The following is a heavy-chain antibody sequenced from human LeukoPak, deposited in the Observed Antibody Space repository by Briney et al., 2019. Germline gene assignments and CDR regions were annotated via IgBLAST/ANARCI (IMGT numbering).Heavy chain of an antibody. CDR3: ARDQWLLRGGDHDAFDI. V-gene: IGHV4-4*02. CDR2: IFHSGTT. J-gene: IGHJ3*02. CDR1: GGSISSTHW. Sequence: SETLSLTCAVSGGSISSTHWWNWVRQTPGKGLEWIGEIFHSGTTNYNPSLKSRVTISIDKSKNQFSLKLRSVTAADTAVYYCARDQWLLRGGDHDAFDIWGQGTMVTVSS. D-gene: IGHD6-19*01.